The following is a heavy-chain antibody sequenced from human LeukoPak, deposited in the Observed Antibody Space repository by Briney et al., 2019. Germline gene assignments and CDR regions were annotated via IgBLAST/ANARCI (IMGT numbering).Heavy chain of an antibody. Sequence: GSLRLSCAASGFTFDDYGMSWIRQPPGKGLEWIGEINHSGSTNYNPSLKSRVTISVDTSKSQFSLKVRYVTAADTAVYYCARGLNDSWTGENYWGQGTLVTVSS. J-gene: IGHJ4*02. V-gene: IGHV4-34*01. CDR1: GFTFDDYG. CDR2: INHSGST. CDR3: ARGLNDSWTGENY. D-gene: IGHD3-3*01.